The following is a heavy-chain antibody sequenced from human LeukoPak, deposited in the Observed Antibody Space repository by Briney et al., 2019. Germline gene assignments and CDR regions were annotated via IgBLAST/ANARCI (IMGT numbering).Heavy chain of an antibody. V-gene: IGHV1-69*04. J-gene: IGHJ4*02. Sequence: ASVKVSCKASGGTSNSHAISWVRQAPGQGLEWMGRIIPNLGTTNRAQNFQDRVTLTADKSTNTTYMELTSLTSDDTAVYYCATTNDGGGYQWGDFFDFWGQGTLVTVSS. CDR2: IIPNLGTT. CDR3: ATTNDGGGYQWGDFFDF. CDR1: GGTSNSHA. D-gene: IGHD3-22*01.